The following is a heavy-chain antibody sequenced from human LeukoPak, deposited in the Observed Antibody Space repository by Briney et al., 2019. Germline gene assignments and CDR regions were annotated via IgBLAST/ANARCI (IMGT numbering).Heavy chain of an antibody. V-gene: IGHV1-2*02. J-gene: IGHJ4*02. CDR3: ARSYGSGSYFYFFDY. CDR2: INPNSGGT. D-gene: IGHD3-10*01. CDR1: GYTFTGYY. Sequence: ASVKVSCKASGYTFTGYYMHWVRQAPGQGLEWMGWINPNSGGTNYAQKFQGRVTMTRDTSTSTVYMELSSLRSEDTAVYYCARSYGSGSYFYFFDYWGQGTLVTVSS.